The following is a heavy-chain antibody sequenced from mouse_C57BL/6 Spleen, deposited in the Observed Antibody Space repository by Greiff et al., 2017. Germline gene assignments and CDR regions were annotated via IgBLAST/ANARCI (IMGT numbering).Heavy chain of an antibody. J-gene: IGHJ2*01. Sequence: QVQLQQPGAELVMPGASVKLSCKASGYTFTSYWMHWVKPRPGQGLEWIGEIDPSDSYTNYNQKFKGKSTLTVDKSSSTAYMQLSSLASEDSAVYYCAKAYYGSSLYYLDYWGQGTTLTVSS. D-gene: IGHD1-1*01. CDR2: IDPSDSYT. V-gene: IGHV1-69*01. CDR1: GYTFTSYW. CDR3: AKAYYGSSLYYLDY.